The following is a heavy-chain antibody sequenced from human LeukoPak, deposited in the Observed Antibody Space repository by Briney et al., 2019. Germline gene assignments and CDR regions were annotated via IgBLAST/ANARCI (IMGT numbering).Heavy chain of an antibody. J-gene: IGHJ6*03. V-gene: IGHV4-38-2*02. D-gene: IGHD6-13*01. CDR2: INHSGST. CDR1: GYSISSGYY. CDR3: ARGRSSSWSYYYYYMDV. Sequence: SETLSLTCTVSGYSISSGYYWSWIRQPPGKGLEWIGEINHSGSTNYNPSLKSRVTISVDTSKNQFSLKLSSVTAADTAVYYCARGRSSSWSYYYYYMDVWGKGTTVTVSS.